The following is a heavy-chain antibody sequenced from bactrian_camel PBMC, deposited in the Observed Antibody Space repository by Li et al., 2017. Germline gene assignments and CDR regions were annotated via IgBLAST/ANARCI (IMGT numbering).Heavy chain of an antibody. Sequence: VQLVESGGGSVQAGGSLRVSCTGHGFGPGYHRMGWYRQGAGNECDLVSSLSTTGITWYADSVKGRFTISQDNSKNTLYLQMDSLKPEDTAMYYCASRGGICYEKEVEYNNWGQGTQVTVS. D-gene: IGHD2*01. CDR2: LSTTGIT. CDR1: GFGPGYHR. CDR3: ASRGGICYEKEVEYNN. V-gene: IGHV3S55*01. J-gene: IGHJ4*01.